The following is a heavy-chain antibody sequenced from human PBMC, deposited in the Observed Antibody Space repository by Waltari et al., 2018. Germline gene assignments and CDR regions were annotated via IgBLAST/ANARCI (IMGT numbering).Heavy chain of an antibody. D-gene: IGHD5-18*01. CDR1: GFRFSDYW. Sequence: EVQLVEAGGDIVQPGGSLRLSCEASGFRFSDYWLHWVRQVPGKGLVWVSRINSDGSSISYSDSVKGRFTISRDNSKNMLYLQLNSLRAEDTAVYYCARKGGRGYTYGPFYYDSWGQGTLVTVSS. CDR2: INSDGSSI. CDR3: ARKGGRGYTYGPFYYDS. J-gene: IGHJ4*02. V-gene: IGHV3-74*01.